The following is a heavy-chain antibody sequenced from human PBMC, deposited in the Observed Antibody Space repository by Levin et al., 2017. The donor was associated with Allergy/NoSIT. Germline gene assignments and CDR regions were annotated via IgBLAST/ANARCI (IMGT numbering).Heavy chain of an antibody. J-gene: IGHJ6*03. CDR3: ARGYRLRFLEWLSPGWDFYYMDG. Sequence: RGESLKISCKASGGTFSSYAISWVRQAPGQGLEWMGGIIPIFGTANYAQKFQGRVTITADESTSTAYMELSSLRSEDTAVYYCARGYRLRFLEWLSPGWDFYYMDGWGKGTTVTVSS. CDR2: IIPIFGTA. D-gene: IGHD3-3*01. CDR1: GGTFSSYA. V-gene: IGHV1-69*01.